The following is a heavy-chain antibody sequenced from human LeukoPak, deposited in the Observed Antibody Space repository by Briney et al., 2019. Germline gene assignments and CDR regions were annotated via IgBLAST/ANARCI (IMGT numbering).Heavy chain of an antibody. D-gene: IGHD3-10*01. Sequence: GGSLRLSCAASGFTFSSYAMSWVRQAPGKGLEWVSAISGSGGSTYYADSVKGRFTISRDNSRNTLYLQMNSLRVEDTAVYYCAKDSGNRLYSYADLWGQGILVTVSS. V-gene: IGHV3-23*01. J-gene: IGHJ5*02. CDR1: GFTFSSYA. CDR3: AKDSGNRLYSYADL. CDR2: ISGSGGST.